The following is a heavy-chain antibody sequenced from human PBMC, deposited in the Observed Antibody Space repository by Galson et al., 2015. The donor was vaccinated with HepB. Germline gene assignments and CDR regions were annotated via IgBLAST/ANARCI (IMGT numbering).Heavy chain of an antibody. J-gene: IGHJ6*02. CDR2: IGTAGDT. CDR3: ARARYRSGPDEYYYYYGMDV. CDR1: GFNFFSYD. Sequence: SLRLSCDASGFNFFSYDMHWVRQATRKGLEWVSAIGTAGDTYYPGSVKSRFTISRENAKNSSYLQMNSLRTGDTAVHYCARARYRSGPDEYYYYYGMDVWGQGTTVTVSS. D-gene: IGHD6-19*01. V-gene: IGHV3-13*04.